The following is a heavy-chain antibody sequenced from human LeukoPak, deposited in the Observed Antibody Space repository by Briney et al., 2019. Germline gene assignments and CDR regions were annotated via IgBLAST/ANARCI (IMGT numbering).Heavy chain of an antibody. CDR3: VVHCSSATCSDH. J-gene: IGHJ4*02. D-gene: IGHD2-2*01. CDR1: GFTFSRHW. V-gene: IGHV3-74*01. CDR2: INGDGSDT. Sequence: PGGSLRLSCGASGFTFSRHWLHWVRQAPGKGLVWVSRINGDGSDTSYADSVKGRFTVSRDNAKNTLYLQMNSLRADDTAVYYCVVHCSSATCSDHWGQGTLVTVSS.